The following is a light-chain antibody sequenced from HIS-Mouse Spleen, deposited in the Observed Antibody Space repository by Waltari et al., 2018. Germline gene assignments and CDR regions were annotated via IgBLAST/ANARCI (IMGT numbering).Light chain of an antibody. CDR1: ALPKKY. Sequence: SYELTQPPSVSVSPGQTARITCSGDALPKKYAYWYQQKSGQAPARVIYEDSKRPTGSHERFSGSRSGTMPTLTIREAQVEHEADYYCYSTGSSGNHWVFGGGTTLTVL. CDR3: YSTGSSGNHWV. J-gene: IGLJ3*02. CDR2: EDS. V-gene: IGLV3-10*01.